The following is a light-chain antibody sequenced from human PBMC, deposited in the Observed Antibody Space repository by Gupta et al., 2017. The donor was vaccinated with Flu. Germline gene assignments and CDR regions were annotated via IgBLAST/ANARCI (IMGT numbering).Light chain of an antibody. J-gene: IGKJ1*01. V-gene: IGKV1-5*03. CDR3: QQYRSSPWT. CDR2: KAS. Sequence: PSTLSASVGDRVTITGRASQSIDSWLAWYQKKPGRAPKSLIYKASSLETGVPSRFSGSGSGTEFSLTISSLQPDDFATYYCQQYRSSPWTFGQGTKVEIK. CDR1: QSIDSW.